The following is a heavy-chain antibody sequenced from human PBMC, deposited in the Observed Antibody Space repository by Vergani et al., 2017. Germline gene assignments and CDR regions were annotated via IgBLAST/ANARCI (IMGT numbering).Heavy chain of an antibody. CDR1: GGSFNTYY. V-gene: IGHV4-59*13. D-gene: IGHD3-9*01. CDR3: PRVMYRDEASTGYRLEGIDI. CDR2: IYSTGST. Sequence: QVQLEESGPGLVKPSETLSLTCTVSGGSFNTYYWSWIRQSPGTGLEWIGYIYSTGSTNYNPSLNSRVTMSVDTSKNQFSLKLRSVTAADTAVDFCPRVMYRDEASTGYRLEGIDIWGQGTTVTISS. J-gene: IGHJ6*02.